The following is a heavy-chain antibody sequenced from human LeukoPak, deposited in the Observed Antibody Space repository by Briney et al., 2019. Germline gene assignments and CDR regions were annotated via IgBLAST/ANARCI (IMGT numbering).Heavy chain of an antibody. CDR1: GFTFDDYA. D-gene: IGHD2-21*02. V-gene: IGHV3-43*02. CDR2: ISGDGGST. Sequence: GGSLRLSCAASGFTFDDYAMHWVRQAPGKGLEWVSLISGDGGSTYYADSVKGRFTISRDNSKNSLYLQMNSLRTEDTALYYCAKDANNCGGDCYSGLFDYWGQGTLVTVSS. J-gene: IGHJ4*02. CDR3: AKDANNCGGDCYSGLFDY.